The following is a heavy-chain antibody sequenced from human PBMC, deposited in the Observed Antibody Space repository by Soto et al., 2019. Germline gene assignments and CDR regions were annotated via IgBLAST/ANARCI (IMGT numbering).Heavy chain of an antibody. CDR3: ARGRRYYYDSSGYYPYFDY. Sequence: PSETLSLTCAVYGGSFSGYCWSWIRQPPGKGLEWIGEINHSGSTNYNPSLKSRVTISVDTSKNQFSLKLSSVTAADTAVYYCARGRRYYYDSSGYYPYFDYWGQGTLVTVSS. CDR1: GGSFSGYC. CDR2: INHSGST. J-gene: IGHJ4*02. D-gene: IGHD3-22*01. V-gene: IGHV4-34*01.